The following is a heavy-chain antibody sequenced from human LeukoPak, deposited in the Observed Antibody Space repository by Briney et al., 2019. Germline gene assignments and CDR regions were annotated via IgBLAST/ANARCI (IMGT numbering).Heavy chain of an antibody. V-gene: IGHV3-23*01. CDR1: GFSIGVNG. D-gene: IGHD2/OR15-2a*01. CDR3: AREENTLLLSLDY. Sequence: LPGGSLRLSCAVSGFSIGVNGVTWVRQTPEKGLEWVSAISENPERRHYSSSVRGRFVISRDMSKNSVFLQMASLRAEDTAIYYCAREENTLLLSLDYWGLGTLVTVSS. CDR2: ISENPERR. J-gene: IGHJ4*02.